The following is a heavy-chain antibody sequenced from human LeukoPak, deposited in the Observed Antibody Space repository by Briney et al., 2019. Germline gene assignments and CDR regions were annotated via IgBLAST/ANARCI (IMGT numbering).Heavy chain of an antibody. CDR2: ISGSGGNT. D-gene: IGHD3-10*01. J-gene: IGHJ4*02. CDR3: ARVGSGYTVDY. Sequence: GGSLRLSCAVSGFTFSSYAMSWVRQAPGKGLEWVSVISGSGGNTYYADSVKGRFTISRDNSKNTLYLQMNSLRVEDTAVYYCARVGSGYTVDYWGQGTLVTVSS. V-gene: IGHV3-23*01. CDR1: GFTFSSYA.